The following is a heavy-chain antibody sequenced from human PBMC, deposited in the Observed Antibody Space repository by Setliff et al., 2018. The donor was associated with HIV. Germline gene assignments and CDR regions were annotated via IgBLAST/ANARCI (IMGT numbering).Heavy chain of an antibody. CDR3: ARGGFNHAFDI. V-gene: IGHV3-74*01. D-gene: IGHD2-15*01. CDR1: GFTFNSYW. Sequence: GESLRLSCVASGFTFNSYWMYWVRQAPGKGLVCVSRVNNDGTDTIYADSVKGRFTISRDNAKSTVYLQMGSLSADDTAVYYCARGGFNHAFDIWGQGTMVTVS. CDR2: VNNDGTDT. J-gene: IGHJ3*02.